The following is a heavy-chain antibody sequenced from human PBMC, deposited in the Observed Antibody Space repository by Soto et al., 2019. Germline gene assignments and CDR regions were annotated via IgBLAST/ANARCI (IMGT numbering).Heavy chain of an antibody. CDR2: IIPIFGTA. Sequence: SVKVSCKASGYTFTSYGISWVRQAPGQGLEWMGGIIPIFGTANYAQKFQGRVTITADESTSTAYMELSSLRSEDTAVYYCVVVPAAIIKNRWFDPWGQGTLVTVSS. D-gene: IGHD2-2*01. V-gene: IGHV1-69*13. CDR3: VVVPAAIIKNRWFDP. CDR1: GYTFTSYG. J-gene: IGHJ5*02.